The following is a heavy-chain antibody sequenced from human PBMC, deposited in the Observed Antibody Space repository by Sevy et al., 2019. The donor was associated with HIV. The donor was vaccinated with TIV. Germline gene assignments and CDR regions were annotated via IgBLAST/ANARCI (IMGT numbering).Heavy chain of an antibody. CDR1: GGSITCLY. CDR3: AGENAWGRGYS. D-gene: IGHD1-26*01. CDR2: IYYNGHI. J-gene: IGHJ4*02. Sequence: ETLSLTCPVSGGSITCLYWNWIRQPPGKGLEWIGNIYYNGHINYNPPLKSRVTLSLDTSKNQFSLRLSSVTAADTAMYYCAGENAWGRGYSWGQGTLVTVSS. V-gene: IGHV4-59*08.